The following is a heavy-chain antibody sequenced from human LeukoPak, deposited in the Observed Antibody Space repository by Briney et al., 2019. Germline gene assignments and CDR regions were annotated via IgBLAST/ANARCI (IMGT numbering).Heavy chain of an antibody. CDR1: GNNLNELS. V-gene: IGHV1-24*01. Sequence: ASVKVSCKVSGNNLNELSMHWVRQAPGKGLDWMGGFDPEDGETIYAQKFQGRVTTTEDTSTDTAYMELSSLRSEDTAVYYCAREVAAAPEGDYWGQGTLVTVSS. J-gene: IGHJ4*02. D-gene: IGHD6-13*01. CDR2: FDPEDGET. CDR3: AREVAAAPEGDY.